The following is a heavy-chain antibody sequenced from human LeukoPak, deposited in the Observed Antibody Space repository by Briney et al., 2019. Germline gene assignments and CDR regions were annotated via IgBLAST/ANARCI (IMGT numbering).Heavy chain of an antibody. CDR2: ISTSGGNT. Sequence: GGSLRLSCAASGFTFSIYAMSWVRQAPGKGLEWVSTISTSGGNTYYADSVKGRFTISRDNSKNTLHLQMNSLRAEDTAVYYCAKVWQLDQIDYWGQGTLVTVSS. V-gene: IGHV3-23*01. J-gene: IGHJ4*02. CDR3: AKVWQLDQIDY. D-gene: IGHD6-13*01. CDR1: GFTFSIYA.